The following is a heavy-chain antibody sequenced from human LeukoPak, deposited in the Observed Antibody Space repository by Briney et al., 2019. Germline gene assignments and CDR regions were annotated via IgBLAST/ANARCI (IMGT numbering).Heavy chain of an antibody. V-gene: IGHV3-23*01. CDR1: GFTFSSYA. Sequence: GGSLRLSCAASGFTFSSYAMSWVRQAPGKGLEWVSAISGSGGSTYYADSVKGRFTISRDNSKNTLYLQMNSLRAEDTAVYYCAKMYIGYCSSTSCYAEKSFDYWGQGTLVTVSS. D-gene: IGHD2-2*01. J-gene: IGHJ4*02. CDR3: AKMYIGYCSSTSCYAEKSFDY. CDR2: ISGSGGST.